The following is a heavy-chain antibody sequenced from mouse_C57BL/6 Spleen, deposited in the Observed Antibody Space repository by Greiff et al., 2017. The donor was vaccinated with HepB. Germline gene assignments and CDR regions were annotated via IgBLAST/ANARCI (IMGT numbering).Heavy chain of an antibody. D-gene: IGHD2-1*01. CDR3: ARYHYGNYFDY. V-gene: IGHV1-81*01. J-gene: IGHJ2*01. Sequence: QVQLQQSGAELARPGASVKMSCKASGYTFTSYGISWVKQRTGQGLEWIGEIYPRSGNTYYNEKFKGKATLTADKSSSTAYMELRSLTSEDSAVYFCARYHYGNYFDYWGQGTTLTVSS. CDR1: GYTFTSYG. CDR2: IYPRSGNT.